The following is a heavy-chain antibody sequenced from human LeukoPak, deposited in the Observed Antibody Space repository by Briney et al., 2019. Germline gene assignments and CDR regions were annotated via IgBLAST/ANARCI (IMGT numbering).Heavy chain of an antibody. CDR3: ARIPTLWSYYFDN. D-gene: IGHD2-15*01. CDR1: GGSISSSSYY. CDR2: VYYTGAS. J-gene: IGHJ4*02. Sequence: PSETLSLTCTVSGGSISSSSYYWGWIRQPPGKGLEWIGSVYYTGASYYNPSLKSRVTISIDTSKKHFSLRLTPVTAADTAVYYCARIPTLWSYYFDNWGQGTLVTVSS. V-gene: IGHV4-39*07.